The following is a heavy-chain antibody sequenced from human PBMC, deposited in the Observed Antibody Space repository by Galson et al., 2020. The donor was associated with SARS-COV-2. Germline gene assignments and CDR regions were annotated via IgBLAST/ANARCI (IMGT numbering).Heavy chain of an antibody. CDR1: GDSVSSKSAA. J-gene: IGHJ3*02. V-gene: IGHV6-1*01. CDR3: ARDLGITGTVGTDAFDI. Sequence: SQTLSLTCVISGDSVSSKSAAWNWIRQSPSRGLEWLGRTYYRSKWYHDYRLSMKSRIFINPDTSKNQFSLQLNSVTPEDTAVYFCARDLGITGTVGTDAFDIWGQGTVVTVS. CDR2: TYYRSKWYH. D-gene: IGHD7-27*01.